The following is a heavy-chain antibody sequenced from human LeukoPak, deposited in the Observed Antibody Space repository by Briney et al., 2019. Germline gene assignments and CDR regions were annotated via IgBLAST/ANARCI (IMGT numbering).Heavy chain of an antibody. J-gene: IGHJ4*02. Sequence: PGGSLRLSCAASGFTFSTYAMSWVRQAPGKGLEWVSAISGSGGSTYYADSVKGRFTISRDSSKNTLYLQMNSLRAEDTALYYCAKDSHPGSGSYYKGNFDYWGQGTLVTVSS. D-gene: IGHD3-10*01. CDR3: AKDSHPGSGSYYKGNFDY. CDR2: ISGSGGST. V-gene: IGHV3-23*01. CDR1: GFTFSTYA.